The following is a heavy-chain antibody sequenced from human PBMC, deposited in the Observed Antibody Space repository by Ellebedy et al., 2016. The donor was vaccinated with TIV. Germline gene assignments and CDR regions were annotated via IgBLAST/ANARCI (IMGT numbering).Heavy chain of an antibody. J-gene: IGHJ4*02. CDR1: GFTFSSYG. V-gene: IGHV3-33*01. CDR3: ARSGTTGTPDDY. Sequence: GESLKISCAASGFTFSSYGMHWVRQAPGKGLEWVAVIWYDGSNKYYADSVKGRFTISRDNSKNTLYLQMNSLRAEDTAVYYCARSGTTGTPDDYWGQGTLVTVSS. D-gene: IGHD1-1*01. CDR2: IWYDGSNK.